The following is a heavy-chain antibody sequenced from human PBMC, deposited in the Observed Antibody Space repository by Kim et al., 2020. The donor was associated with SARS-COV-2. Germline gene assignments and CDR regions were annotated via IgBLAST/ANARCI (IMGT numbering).Heavy chain of an antibody. CDR1: GGSISSGDFY. D-gene: IGHD4-4*01. J-gene: IGHJ5*02. CDR3: ARPYRRRGGGAWFDP. CDR2: IDYTGTT. Sequence: SETLSLTCAVFGGSISSGDFYWGWIRQPPGKGLEWIGNIDYTGTTYYIPSLKSRVSMSVDSSKNQFSLRLTSLTAADTAVYYCARPYRRRGGGAWFDPWGQGTLVTVSS. V-gene: IGHV4-39*01.